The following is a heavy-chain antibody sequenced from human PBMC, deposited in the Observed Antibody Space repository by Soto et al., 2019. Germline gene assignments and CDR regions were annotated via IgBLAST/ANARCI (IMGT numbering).Heavy chain of an antibody. V-gene: IGHV1-46*01. CDR2: INPSGGST. CDR3: ARDLDRYSSGWYGEMNWFDP. D-gene: IGHD6-19*01. Sequence: ASVKVSCKASGYTFTSYYMRWVRQAPGQGLEWMGIINPSGGSTSYAQKFQGRVTMTRDTSTSTVYMELSSLRPEDTAVYYCARDLDRYSSGWYGEMNWFDPWGQGTLVTVSS. CDR1: GYTFTSYY. J-gene: IGHJ5*02.